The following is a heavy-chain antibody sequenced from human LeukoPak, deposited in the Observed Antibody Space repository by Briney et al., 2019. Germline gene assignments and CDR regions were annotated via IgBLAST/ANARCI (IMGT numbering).Heavy chain of an antibody. CDR3: ARVSGSGTALDAFDI. J-gene: IGHJ3*02. D-gene: IGHD1-1*01. Sequence: SETLSLTCAVSGYSISSGYYWGWIRQPPGKGLEWIGSIYHSGSTYFNPSLQSRVTISVDTSKNQFSLTLSSVTAADTAVYFCARVSGSGTALDAFDIWGQGTMVTVSS. CDR2: IYHSGST. V-gene: IGHV4-38-2*01. CDR1: GYSISSGYY.